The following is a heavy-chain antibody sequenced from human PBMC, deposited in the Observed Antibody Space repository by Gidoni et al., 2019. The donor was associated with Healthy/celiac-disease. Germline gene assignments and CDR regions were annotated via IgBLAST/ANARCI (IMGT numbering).Heavy chain of an antibody. D-gene: IGHD3-10*01. CDR2: IIPIFGTA. CDR3: ARANFRGPFDY. V-gene: IGHV1-69*01. CDR1: GGTFSSYA. Sequence: QVQLVQSGAEVKKPGSSVKVSCKASGGTFSSYAISWVRQAPGQGLEWMGGIIPIFGTANYAQKFQCRVTITADESTSTADMELSSLRSEDTAVYYCARANFRGPFDYWGQGTLVTVSS. J-gene: IGHJ4*02.